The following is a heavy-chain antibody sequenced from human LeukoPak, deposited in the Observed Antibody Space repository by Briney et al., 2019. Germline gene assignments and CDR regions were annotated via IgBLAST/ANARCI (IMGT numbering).Heavy chain of an antibody. CDR1: GGSFSGYY. CDR3: ARASTYDILTGTDV. Sequence: SETLSLTCAVYGGSFSGYYWSWIRQPPGKGLEWIGEINHSGSTNYNPSLKSRVAISVDTSKNQFSLELSSVTAADTAVYYCARASTYDILTGTDVWGQGTTVTVSS. CDR2: INHSGST. D-gene: IGHD3-9*01. J-gene: IGHJ6*02. V-gene: IGHV4-34*01.